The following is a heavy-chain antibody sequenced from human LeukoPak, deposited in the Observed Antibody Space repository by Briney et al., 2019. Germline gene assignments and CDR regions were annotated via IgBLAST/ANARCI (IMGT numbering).Heavy chain of an antibody. CDR3: ARGTTAHASYYYYYMDV. J-gene: IGHJ6*03. Sequence: ASVKVSCKASGYTFTSYDINWVRQATGQGLEWMGWMNPNSGNTGYAQKFQGRVTITRNTSISTAYMELSSLRSEDTAVYYCARGTTAHASYYYYYMDVWGKGTTVTVSS. V-gene: IGHV1-8*03. D-gene: IGHD4-11*01. CDR2: MNPNSGNT. CDR1: GYTFTSYD.